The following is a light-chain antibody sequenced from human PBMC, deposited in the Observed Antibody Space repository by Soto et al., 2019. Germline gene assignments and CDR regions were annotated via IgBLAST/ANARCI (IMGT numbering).Light chain of an antibody. CDR1: SSDVGGYNY. CDR2: EGT. CDR3: CSYAGSRIPLYV. J-gene: IGLJ1*01. V-gene: IGLV2-23*01. Sequence: QSALTQPASVSGSPGQSITISCTGTSSDVGGYNYVSWYQQHPGKAPKLMIYEGTKRPSGVSNRFSGSKSGNTASLTISGLQAEDEADYYCCSYAGSRIPLYVFGTGTKLTVL.